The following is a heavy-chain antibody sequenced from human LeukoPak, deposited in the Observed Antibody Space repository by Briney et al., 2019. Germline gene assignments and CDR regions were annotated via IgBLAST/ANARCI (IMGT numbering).Heavy chain of an antibody. Sequence: GASVKVSCKASGGTFSSYVISWVRQAPGQGLEWMGRIIPIFGTANYAQKFQGRVTITTDESTSTAYMELSSLRSEDTAVYYCARDKVELSGSYYLHRAFDIWGQGTMVTVSS. V-gene: IGHV1-69*05. CDR2: IIPIFGTA. CDR1: GGTFSSYV. D-gene: IGHD1-26*01. J-gene: IGHJ3*02. CDR3: ARDKVELSGSYYLHRAFDI.